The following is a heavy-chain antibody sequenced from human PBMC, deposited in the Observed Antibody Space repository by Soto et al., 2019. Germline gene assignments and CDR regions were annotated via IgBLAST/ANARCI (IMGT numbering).Heavy chain of an antibody. CDR3: ARDIKAAATIILSSWFAP. V-gene: IGHV4-38-2*02. CDR2: IYHSGST. CDR1: GYSISSGYY. J-gene: IGHJ5*02. D-gene: IGHD5-12*01. Sequence: PSETLSLTCAVSGYSISSGYYWGWIRQPPGKGLEWIGSIYHSGSTYYNPSLKSRVTISVDTSKNQFSLKLSSVTAADTAVYYCARDIKAAATIILSSWFAPWGQGTLVTVSS.